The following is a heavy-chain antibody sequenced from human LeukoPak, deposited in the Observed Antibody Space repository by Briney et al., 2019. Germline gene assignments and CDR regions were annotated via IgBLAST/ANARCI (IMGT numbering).Heavy chain of an antibody. Sequence: LRLSCTVSGGSISSGGYYWSWIRQHPGKGLEWIGYIYYSGSTYYNPSLKSRVTISVDTSKNQFSLKLSSVTAADTAVYYCARGGIQLWSGYFDYWGQGTLVTVSS. V-gene: IGHV4-31*03. J-gene: IGHJ4*02. CDR2: IYYSGST. D-gene: IGHD5-18*01. CDR3: ARGGIQLWSGYFDY. CDR1: GGSISSGGYY.